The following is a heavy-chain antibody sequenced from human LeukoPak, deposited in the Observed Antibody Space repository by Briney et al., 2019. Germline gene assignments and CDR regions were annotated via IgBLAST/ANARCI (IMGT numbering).Heavy chain of an antibody. CDR3: ARVQREAAAGIDY. V-gene: IGHV1-2*02. J-gene: IGHJ4*02. Sequence: ASVKVSCKASGYTFTGYYMHWVRQAPGQGLEWMGWINPNSGGTNYAQKFQGRVTMTRDTSISTAYMELSRLRSDDTAVYYCARVQREAAAGIDYWGQGTLVTVSS. D-gene: IGHD6-13*01. CDR2: INPNSGGT. CDR1: GYTFTGYY.